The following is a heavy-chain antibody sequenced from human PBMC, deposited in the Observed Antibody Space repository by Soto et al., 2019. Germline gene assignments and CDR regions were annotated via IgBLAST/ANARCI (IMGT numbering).Heavy chain of an antibody. Sequence: EVQVVESGGGLVQPGGSLRLSCAASGFTFSSYWMSWVRQAPGKGLEWVARINQDGSENYYVDSVKGRFTISKDNAKNSLYLQMNSLRAEDTAVYYCARDYPGGSYYDYWGQGTLVTVSS. CDR1: GFTFSSYW. D-gene: IGHD1-26*01. CDR2: INQDGSEN. J-gene: IGHJ4*02. CDR3: ARDYPGGSYYDY. V-gene: IGHV3-7*03.